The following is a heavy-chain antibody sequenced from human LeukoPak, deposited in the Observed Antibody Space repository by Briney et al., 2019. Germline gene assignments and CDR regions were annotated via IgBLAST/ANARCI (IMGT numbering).Heavy chain of an antibody. D-gene: IGHD6-19*01. Sequence: GGSLRLSCVASGITFRRFGMHWVRQAPGKGLEWVTFIWYDGSNKYYADSVKGRFTISRDNSKDTLYLHMNSLRPDDTAVYYCAKSLVAGRNSDLLFDSWGQGSLVTVSS. CDR3: AKSLVAGRNSDLLFDS. J-gene: IGHJ4*02. V-gene: IGHV3-30*02. CDR1: GITFRRFG. CDR2: IWYDGSNK.